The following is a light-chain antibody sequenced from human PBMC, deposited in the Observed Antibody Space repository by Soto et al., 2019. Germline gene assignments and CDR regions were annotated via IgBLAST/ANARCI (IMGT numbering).Light chain of an antibody. CDR1: QSVRSS. J-gene: IGKJ1*01. CDR3: QQRSSWPWT. CDR2: DAP. V-gene: IGKV3-11*01. Sequence: EILLTQSPATLSLSPGERATLSCRASQSVRSSLAWYQQKPGQAPRLLIYDAPTRATGIPGRFSGSGSGTDFTLTISNLGPEVFAVYYCQQRSSWPWTFGQGAKVEIK.